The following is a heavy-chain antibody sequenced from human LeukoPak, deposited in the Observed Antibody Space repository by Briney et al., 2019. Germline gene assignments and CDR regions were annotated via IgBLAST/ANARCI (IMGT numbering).Heavy chain of an antibody. Sequence: SETLSLTCTVSGGSISSYYWSWIRQPPGKGLEWIGYIYYSGSTNYNPSLKSRVTISVDTSKNQFSLKLSSVTAADTAVYYCARSTWGSGRCRFDPWGQGTLVTVSS. CDR1: GGSISSYY. V-gene: IGHV4-59*08. CDR2: IYYSGST. CDR3: ARSTWGSGRCRFDP. D-gene: IGHD3-10*01. J-gene: IGHJ5*02.